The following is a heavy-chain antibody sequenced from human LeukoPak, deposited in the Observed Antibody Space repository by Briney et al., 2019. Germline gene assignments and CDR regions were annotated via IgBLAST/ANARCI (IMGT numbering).Heavy chain of an antibody. CDR1: GFTFSSYA. V-gene: IGHV3-30-3*01. CDR3: ARNDEPEPYYYYGMDV. Sequence: GGSLRLSCAASGFTFSSYAMHWVSQAPGKGLEWVAVISYDGSNKYYADSVKGRFTISRDNSKNTLYLQMNSLRAEDTAVYYCARNDEPEPYYYYGMDVWGQGTTVTVSS. J-gene: IGHJ6*02. CDR2: ISYDGSNK. D-gene: IGHD1-14*01.